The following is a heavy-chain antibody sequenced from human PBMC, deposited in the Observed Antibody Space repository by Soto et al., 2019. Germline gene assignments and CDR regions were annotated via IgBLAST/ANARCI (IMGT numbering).Heavy chain of an antibody. V-gene: IGHV3-23*01. J-gene: IGHJ4*02. CDR3: ARAHFVVGAINFDY. CDR2: ISASGGNT. Sequence: GGSLRLSCAASGFTFSDYAMTWVRQSPGKGLEWLSAISASGGNTYYADSVKGRFTISRDNSKNTLYLQMNSLRAEDTAVYYCARAHFVVGAINFDYWGQGTLVTVSS. CDR1: GFTFSDYA. D-gene: IGHD1-26*01.